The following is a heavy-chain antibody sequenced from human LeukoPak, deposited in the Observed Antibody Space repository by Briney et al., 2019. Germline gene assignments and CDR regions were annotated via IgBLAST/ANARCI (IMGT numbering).Heavy chain of an antibody. J-gene: IGHJ5*02. CDR1: GGSFSGYY. V-gene: IGHV4-34*01. CDR2: INHSGST. D-gene: IGHD3-3*01. CDR3: ARLRFLEWLLRRGNWFDP. Sequence: SETLSLTCAVYGGSFSGYYWSWIRQPPGKGLEWIGEINHSGSTNYNPSLKSRVTISVDTSKNQFSLKLSSVTAADTAVYYCARLRFLEWLLRRGNWFDPWGQGTLVTVSS.